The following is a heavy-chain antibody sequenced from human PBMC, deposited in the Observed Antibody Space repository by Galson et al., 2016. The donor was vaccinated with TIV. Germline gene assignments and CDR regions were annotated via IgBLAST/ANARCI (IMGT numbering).Heavy chain of an antibody. D-gene: IGHD3-22*01. J-gene: IGHJ6*02. CDR1: GFTFSIFA. V-gene: IGHV3-23*01. CDR3: TKVPSSGSSYYYGLDV. Sequence: SLRLSCAASGFTFSIFATTWVRQAPGMGLEWVSAISGGGGSTYYADSVKGRFTISRDNSKNTLFLQMNSLRAEDTAVYYCTKVPSSGSSYYYGLDVWGQGTTVTVSS. CDR2: ISGGGGST.